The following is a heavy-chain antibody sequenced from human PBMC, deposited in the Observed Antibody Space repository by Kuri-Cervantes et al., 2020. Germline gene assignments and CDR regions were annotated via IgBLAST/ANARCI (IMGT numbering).Heavy chain of an antibody. CDR3: ARSDTAMITGFDS. CDR2: IYPGDSET. Sequence: GESLKISCKGSGYRFTIYWIGWVRQMPGKGLEWMGIIYPGDSETRYSPSFQGQVTISADKSISTAYLQWSSLKASDTAMYYCARSDTAMITGFDSWGQGTLVTVSS. J-gene: IGHJ4*02. V-gene: IGHV5-51*01. CDR1: GYRFTIYW. D-gene: IGHD5-18*01.